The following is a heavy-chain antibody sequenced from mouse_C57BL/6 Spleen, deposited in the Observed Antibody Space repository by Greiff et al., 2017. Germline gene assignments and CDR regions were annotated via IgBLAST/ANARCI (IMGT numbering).Heavy chain of an antibody. CDR3: ARSGYYGSSYVDY. CDR2: IYPSDSET. CDR1: GYTFTSYW. J-gene: IGHJ2*01. D-gene: IGHD1-1*01. V-gene: IGHV1-61*01. Sequence: QVHVKQPGAELVRPGSSVKLSCKASGYTFTSYWMDWVQQRPGQGLEWIGNIYPSDSETHYNQKFKDKATLTVDKSSSTAYMQLSSLTSEDSAVYYCARSGYYGSSYVDYWGQGTTLTVSS.